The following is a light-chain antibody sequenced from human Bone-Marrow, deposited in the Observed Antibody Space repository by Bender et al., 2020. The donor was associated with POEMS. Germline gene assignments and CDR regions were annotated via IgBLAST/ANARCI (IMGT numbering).Light chain of an antibody. CDR3: SSYTSSSTLDYV. V-gene: IGLV2-14*03. CDR2: DVS. Sequence: QSALTQPASVSGSPGQSITISCTGTGSDVGAYNYVSWYQQHPGKAPKLMIYDVSNRPSGVSTRFSGSKSGNTASLTISGLQAEDEADYYCSSYTSSSTLDYVFGTGTKVTVL. CDR1: GSDVGAYNY. J-gene: IGLJ1*01.